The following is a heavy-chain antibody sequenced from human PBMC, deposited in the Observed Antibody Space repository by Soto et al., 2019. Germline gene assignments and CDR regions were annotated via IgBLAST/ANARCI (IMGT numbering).Heavy chain of an antibody. J-gene: IGHJ3*02. D-gene: IGHD3-3*01. CDR2: FDPEDGET. V-gene: IGHV1-24*01. CDR3: ATETSVLRFLEWFPEAFDI. CDR1: GYTLTELS. Sequence: GASVKVSCKVSGYTLTELSMHWVRQAPGKGLEWMGGFDPEDGETIYAQKFQGRVTMTEDTSTDTAYMELSSLRSEDTAVYYCATETSVLRFLEWFPEAFDIWGQGTMVTVSS.